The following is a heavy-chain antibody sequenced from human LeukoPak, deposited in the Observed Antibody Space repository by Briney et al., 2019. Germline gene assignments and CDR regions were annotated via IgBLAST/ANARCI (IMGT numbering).Heavy chain of an antibody. V-gene: IGHV4-59*01. D-gene: IGHD5-24*01. CDR1: GGSISSYY. Sequence: SETLSLTCAVYGGSISSYYWSWIRQPPGKGLEWIGYIYYSGSTNYNPSLKSRVTISVDTSKNQFSLKLSSVTAADTAVYYCARGRLERLYYFDYWGQGTLVTVSS. CDR2: IYYSGST. J-gene: IGHJ4*02. CDR3: ARGRLERLYYFDY.